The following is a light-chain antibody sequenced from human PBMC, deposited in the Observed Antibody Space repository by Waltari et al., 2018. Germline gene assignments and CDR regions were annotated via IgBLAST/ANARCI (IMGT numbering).Light chain of an antibody. CDR1: QDIAHY. J-gene: IGKJ1*01. CDR3: QHHVRLPAT. Sequence: PSCRASQDIAHYLAWYQQKPGQAPRLLIYATSTRAAGIPDRFSGSGSGADFSLTITRLEPEDFAVYYCQHHVRLPATFGQGTKV. CDR2: ATS. V-gene: IGKV3-20*01.